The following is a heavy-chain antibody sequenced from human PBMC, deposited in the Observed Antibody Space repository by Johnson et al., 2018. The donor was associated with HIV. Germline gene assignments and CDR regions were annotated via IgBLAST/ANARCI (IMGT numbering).Heavy chain of an antibody. Sequence: VQLVESGGGLVQPGGSLRLSCAASGFIFSDSWMHWVRQAPGKGLVWVSRINKDGSATSYADSVKGRFTISRDNSKNTLYLQMISLRGEDTAVCYCARDRGEYGSASGPDAFDIWGQGTMVTVSS. D-gene: IGHD6-6*01. J-gene: IGHJ3*02. CDR3: ARDRGEYGSASGPDAFDI. CDR2: INKDGSAT. CDR1: GFIFSDSW. V-gene: IGHV3-74*01.